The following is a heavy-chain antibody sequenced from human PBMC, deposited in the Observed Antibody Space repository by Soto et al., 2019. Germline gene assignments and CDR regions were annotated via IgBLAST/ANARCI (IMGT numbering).Heavy chain of an antibody. Sequence: GEALKISCTGSGDKFSTYCIGWVRQMPGKGLEWMGVIYPGDSDTRYSPSFQGQVSISVDKSTSTAYLRWSSLKASDTATYYCVRPDIPSRSSGYQYPFDFWGQGTQVTVSS. J-gene: IGHJ4*02. V-gene: IGHV5-51*01. CDR1: GDKFSTYC. CDR2: IYPGDSDT. CDR3: VRPDIPSRSSGYQYPFDF. D-gene: IGHD3-22*01.